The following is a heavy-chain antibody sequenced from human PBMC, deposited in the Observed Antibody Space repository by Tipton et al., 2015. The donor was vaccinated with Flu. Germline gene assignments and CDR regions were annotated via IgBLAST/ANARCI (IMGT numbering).Heavy chain of an antibody. V-gene: IGHV4-39*07. J-gene: IGHJ6*02. Sequence: LRLSCIVSGGSVRSSTYYWGYIRQPPGKGLEWIGNMHYSGTTYYNPSLKSRVTISIDPSNNQFSLDLTSLTAADTAVYFCARDLWNDRRAYYYYGVDVWGQGTTVTVSS. D-gene: IGHD1-1*01. CDR3: ARDLWNDRRAYYYYGVDV. CDR2: MHYSGTT. CDR1: GGSVRSSTYY.